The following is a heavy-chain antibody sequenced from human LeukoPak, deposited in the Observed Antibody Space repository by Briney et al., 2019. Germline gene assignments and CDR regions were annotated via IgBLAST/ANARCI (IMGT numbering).Heavy chain of an antibody. V-gene: IGHV3-72*01. Sequence: PGGSLRLSCAASGFPFCDHYMDRVRQAPGKGLEWVGRTRNKANRYTTEYAASVKGRFTISRDDSKSSLYLQMNSLKTEDSAVYYCARGGYYYDSSGYVDYWGQGTLVTVSS. J-gene: IGHJ4*02. CDR3: ARGGYYYDSSGYVDY. CDR2: TRNKANRYTT. D-gene: IGHD3-22*01. CDR1: GFPFCDHY.